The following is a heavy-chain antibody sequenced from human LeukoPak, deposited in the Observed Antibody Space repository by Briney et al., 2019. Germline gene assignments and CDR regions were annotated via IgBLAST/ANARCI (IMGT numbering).Heavy chain of an antibody. CDR2: INPSGAST. CDR3: AGNRVVQLRFDP. J-gene: IGHJ5*02. Sequence: ASVKVSCKASGYTFTSYYMHWVRQAPGQGLEWMGIINPSGASTSYAQKFQGRVTMTRDTSTSTAYMELSSLRSEDTAVYYCAGNRVVQLRFDPWGQGTLVTVSS. CDR1: GYTFTSYY. V-gene: IGHV1-46*01. D-gene: IGHD5-18*01.